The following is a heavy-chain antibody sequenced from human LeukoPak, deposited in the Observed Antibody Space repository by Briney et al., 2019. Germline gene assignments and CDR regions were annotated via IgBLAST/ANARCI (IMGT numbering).Heavy chain of an antibody. D-gene: IGHD1-14*01. Sequence: SETLSLTCAVYGGSFSGYYWSWIRQPPGKGLEWIGEINHSGSTNYNPSLKSRVTISVDTSKNQFSLQLNSVTPEDTAVYYCARETEGLCYWGQGTLVTVSS. CDR3: ARETEGLCY. J-gene: IGHJ4*02. CDR1: GGSFSGYY. V-gene: IGHV4-34*01. CDR2: INHSGST.